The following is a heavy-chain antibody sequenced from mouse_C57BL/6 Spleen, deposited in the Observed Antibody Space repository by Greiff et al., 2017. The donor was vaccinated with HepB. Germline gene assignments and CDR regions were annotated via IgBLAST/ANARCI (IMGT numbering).Heavy chain of an antibody. CDR2: IDPANGNT. CDR1: GFNIKNTY. CDR3: ARASPCITTPSFAY. Sequence: EVKLVESVAELVRPGASVKLSCTASGFNIKNTYMHWVKQRPEQGLEWIGRIDPANGNTKYAPKFQGKATITADTSSNTAYLQLSSLTSEDTAIYYCARASPCITTPSFAYGGQGTLVTVSA. J-gene: IGHJ3*01. D-gene: IGHD1-1*01. V-gene: IGHV14-3*01.